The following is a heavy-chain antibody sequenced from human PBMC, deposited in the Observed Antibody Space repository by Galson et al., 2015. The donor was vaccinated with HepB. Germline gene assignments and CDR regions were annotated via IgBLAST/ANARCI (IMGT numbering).Heavy chain of an antibody. V-gene: IGHV3-23*01. CDR2: ISGSGGSA. J-gene: IGHJ3*02. CDR3: AKEAQISTAVSDAFDI. CDR1: GFTFSYYA. D-gene: IGHD6-13*01. Sequence: FLRLSCAASGFTFSYYALSWVRQAPGKGLEWVSGISGSGGSAYYADFVKGRFTISRDNSKNTLYLQMNSLRAEDTAVYYCAKEAQISTAVSDAFDIWGQGTMVTVSS.